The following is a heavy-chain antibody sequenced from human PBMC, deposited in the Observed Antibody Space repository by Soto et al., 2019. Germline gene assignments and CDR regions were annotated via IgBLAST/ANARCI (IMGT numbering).Heavy chain of an antibody. Sequence: GGSLRLSCAASGFTFSSYAMSWVRQAPGKGLEWVSAISGSGGSTYYADSVKGRFTISRGNSKNTLYLQMNSLRAEDTAVYYCAKSLIGDYGGYYFDYWGQGTLVTVSS. D-gene: IGHD2-21*02. CDR3: AKSLIGDYGGYYFDY. J-gene: IGHJ4*02. V-gene: IGHV3-23*01. CDR2: ISGSGGST. CDR1: GFTFSSYA.